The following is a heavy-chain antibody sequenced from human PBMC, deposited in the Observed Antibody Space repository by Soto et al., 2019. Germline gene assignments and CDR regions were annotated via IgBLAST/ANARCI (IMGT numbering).Heavy chain of an antibody. D-gene: IGHD3-3*01. CDR3: ARPSVATIFGVVNDAFDI. J-gene: IGHJ3*02. CDR2: IYYSGST. V-gene: IGHV4-39*01. CDR1: GGSISSSSYY. Sequence: SETLSLTCTVSGGSISSSSYYWGWIRQPPGKGLEWIGSIYYSGSTYYNPSLKSRVTISVDTSKNQFSLKLSSVTAADTAVYYCARPSVATIFGVVNDAFDIWGQGTMVTVSS.